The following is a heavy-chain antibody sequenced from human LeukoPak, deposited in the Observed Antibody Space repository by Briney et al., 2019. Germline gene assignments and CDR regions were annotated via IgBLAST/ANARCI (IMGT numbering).Heavy chain of an antibody. V-gene: IGHV1-69*04. CDR2: ITPIVGLA. D-gene: IGHD3-22*01. CDR1: GGTFSSSA. CDR3: ARDSYSSLVCWYFDL. J-gene: IGHJ2*01. Sequence: GSSVKVSCKASGGTFSSSAINWVRQAPGQGLEWMGRITPIVGLANYAQEFQGRVTITADKSTTTAYMELSGLRSEDTAVYYCARDSYSSLVCWYFDLWGRGTLVAVSS.